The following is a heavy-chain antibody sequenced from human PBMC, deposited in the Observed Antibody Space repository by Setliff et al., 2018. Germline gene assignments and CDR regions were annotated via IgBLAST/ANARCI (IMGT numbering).Heavy chain of an antibody. Sequence: SETLSLTCAVSGGSIGSGSYYWSWIRQPAGKGLEWVGRLHTSGSTNYNPSLKSRVTISVDTSKNQFSLKLSSVTAADTAVYLCARDNTIVGATDYWGQGTLVTVSS. CDR1: GGSIGSGSYY. J-gene: IGHJ4*02. CDR3: ARDNTIVGATDY. V-gene: IGHV4-61*02. CDR2: LHTSGST. D-gene: IGHD1-26*01.